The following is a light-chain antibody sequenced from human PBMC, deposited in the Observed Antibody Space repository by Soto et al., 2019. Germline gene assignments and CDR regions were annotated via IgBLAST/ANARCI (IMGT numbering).Light chain of an antibody. CDR2: LGS. J-gene: IGKJ1*01. CDR3: MQPLQAPWT. V-gene: IGKV2-28*01. Sequence: DIVMTQSPLSLPVTPGEPASISCRSSQSLLHSSRYNYLDWYLQKPGQSPQLLIYLGSNRASGVPDRFSGSGSGTDFTLKISRVEAEDVGVYYCMQPLQAPWTFGQGTKVEIK. CDR1: QSLLHSSRYNY.